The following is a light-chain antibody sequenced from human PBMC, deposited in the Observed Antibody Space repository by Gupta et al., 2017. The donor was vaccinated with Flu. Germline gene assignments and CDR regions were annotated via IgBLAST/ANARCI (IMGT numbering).Light chain of an antibody. J-gene: IGLJ1*01. Sequence: YELPQPPSVSVSPGQTASITCSGNKLGDKYASWYQQKPGQSPVLVIYEDNKRPSGIPDRFFGSNSGNTATLTISGTQAVDEADYYCLAWDSNTLCVFGTGTKVTVL. CDR3: LAWDSNTLCV. CDR2: EDN. V-gene: IGLV3-1*01. CDR1: KLGDKY.